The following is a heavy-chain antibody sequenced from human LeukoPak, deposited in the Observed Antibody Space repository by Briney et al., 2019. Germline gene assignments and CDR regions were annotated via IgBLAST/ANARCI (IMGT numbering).Heavy chain of an antibody. D-gene: IGHD3-16*01. J-gene: IGHJ6*02. CDR2: ISYSGST. CDR3: ASTSRSIPGKLVMDV. V-gene: IGHV4-61*01. CDR1: GGSVSSGTYY. Sequence: SETLSLTCTVSGGSVSSGTYYWTWIRQPPGKGLEWIGYISYSGSTNYNPSLKSRVTISVDTSKNQFSLKLSSVTAADTAVYYCASTSRSIPGKLVMDVWGQGTTVTVSS.